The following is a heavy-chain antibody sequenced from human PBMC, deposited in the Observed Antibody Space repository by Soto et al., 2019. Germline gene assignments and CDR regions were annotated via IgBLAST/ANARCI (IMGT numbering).Heavy chain of an antibody. D-gene: IGHD2-21*02. CDR3: GRVGCPNGHCSSFDY. Sequence: QVHLQQWGAGLLKPSETLSLTCAVYGGSFSHHYWSWIRQPPGKGLEWIGEINNVGSTNYNMSLKSQVTISMDAPMNQVSLRVTSVPAADTAVYYCGRVGCPNGHCSSFDYWGQGTLVTVSS. CDR1: GGSFSHHY. CDR2: INNVGST. J-gene: IGHJ4*02. V-gene: IGHV4-34*01.